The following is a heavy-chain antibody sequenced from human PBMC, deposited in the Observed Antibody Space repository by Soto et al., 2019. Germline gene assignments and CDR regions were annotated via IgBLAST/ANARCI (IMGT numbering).Heavy chain of an antibody. D-gene: IGHD2-21*02. Sequence: GGSLRLSCAASGFTFSNYGINWVRQAPGKGLEWVAGISGGGGSTYYADSVKGRFTISRDPSKNTVYLQMNSLRAEDTAVYYCAKGFIVVTTVIRPDDAFDVWGQGTMVTVSS. CDR1: GFTFSNYG. J-gene: IGHJ3*01. V-gene: IGHV3-23*01. CDR2: ISGGGGST. CDR3: AKGFIVVTTVIRPDDAFDV.